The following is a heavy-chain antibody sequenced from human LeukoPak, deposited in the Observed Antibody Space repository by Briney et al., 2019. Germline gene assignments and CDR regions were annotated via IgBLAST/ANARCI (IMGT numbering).Heavy chain of an antibody. CDR3: ARLVTIFGLPRGMDV. Sequence: SETLSLTCAVYGGSFSGYSWSWIRQPPGKGLEWIGEINHSGSTNYNPSLKSRVTISVDTSKNQFSLKLSSVTAADTAVYYCARLVTIFGLPRGMDVWGQGTTVTVSS. CDR1: GGSFSGYS. D-gene: IGHD3-3*01. J-gene: IGHJ6*02. CDR2: INHSGST. V-gene: IGHV4-34*01.